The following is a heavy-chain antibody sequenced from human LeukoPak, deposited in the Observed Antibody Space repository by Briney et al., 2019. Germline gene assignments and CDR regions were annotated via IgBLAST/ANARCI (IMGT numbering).Heavy chain of an antibody. CDR2: ILYSGTT. CDR3: ARADPGDAFDI. Sequence: SETLSLTCTVSSASISSGVYYWSWIRQPPGKGLEWIAYILYSGTTYNNPSLKSRLTISMNTSKNQFSLTLSSVTAADTAVYYCARADPGDAFDIWGQGTMVTVSS. CDR1: SASISSGVYY. J-gene: IGHJ3*02. V-gene: IGHV4-30-4*08.